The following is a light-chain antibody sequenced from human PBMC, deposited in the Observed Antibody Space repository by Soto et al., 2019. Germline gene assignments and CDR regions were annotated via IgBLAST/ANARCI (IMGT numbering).Light chain of an antibody. V-gene: IGKV3-20*01. CDR2: GAS. CDR3: QQYGRSPYT. Sequence: EIALTQSPGTLSLSPGERATLSCRASQSVTSNFLAWYQQKPGQAPRLLIYGASSRATGIPDRFSGSGSGTAFTLTISRLEPEDFAVYCCQQYGRSPYTFGQGTNLEIK. J-gene: IGKJ2*01. CDR1: QSVTSNF.